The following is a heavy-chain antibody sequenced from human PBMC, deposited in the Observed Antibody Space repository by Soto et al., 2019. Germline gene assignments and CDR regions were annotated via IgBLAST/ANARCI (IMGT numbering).Heavy chain of an antibody. CDR1: GGTFTNDA. Sequence: QVHLVQSGAEVKKSGSSVRVSCTASGGTFTNDAISWVRQAPGQGLEWLGRIIPFFGTPDYSQSFQGRLTITAGESTGTAYMDLRSLRSDDTAVYYCAREVVTETTLGYFDFWGQGTLVTVSS. J-gene: IGHJ4*02. CDR2: IIPFFGTP. CDR3: AREVVTETTLGYFDF. D-gene: IGHD2-21*02. V-gene: IGHV1-69*01.